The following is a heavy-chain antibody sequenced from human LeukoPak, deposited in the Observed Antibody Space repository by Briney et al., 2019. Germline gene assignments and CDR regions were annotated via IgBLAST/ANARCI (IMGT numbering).Heavy chain of an antibody. D-gene: IGHD2-15*01. CDR3: ASRYCSGGSCYGTYFDY. J-gene: IGHJ4*02. CDR2: IIPIFGTA. Sequence: GASVKVSCKASGGTFSIYAISWVRQAPGQGLEWMGGIIPIFGTANYAQKFQGRVTITADKSTSTAYMELSSLRSEDTAVYYCASRYCSGGSCYGTYFDYWGQGTLVTVSS. V-gene: IGHV1-69*06. CDR1: GGTFSIYA.